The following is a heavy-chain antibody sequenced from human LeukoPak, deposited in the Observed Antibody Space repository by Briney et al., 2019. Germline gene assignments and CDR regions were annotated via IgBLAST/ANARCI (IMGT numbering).Heavy chain of an antibody. Sequence: GGSLRLSCAASGFTFSDYYMNWVRQAPGKGLEWVSYISSSGSTIYYADSVKGRFTISRDNAKNSLYLQMNSLRAEDTAVYYCARASRDDILTGYPYWGQGTLVTVSS. V-gene: IGHV3-11*04. J-gene: IGHJ4*02. D-gene: IGHD3-9*01. CDR2: ISSSGSTI. CDR3: ARASRDDILTGYPY. CDR1: GFTFSDYY.